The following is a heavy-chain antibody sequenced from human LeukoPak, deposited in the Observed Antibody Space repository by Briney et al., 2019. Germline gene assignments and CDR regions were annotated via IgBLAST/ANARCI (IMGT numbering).Heavy chain of an antibody. CDR3: ARLHSFSWGYFDY. V-gene: IGHV5-51*01. CDR2: IYPGDSDT. Sequence: GEPLKISFQGSGYRFTSYWIGWVRQMPGKGLEGMGIIYPGDSDTRYRPSFQGQVTISADKSISTAYLQWSSLKASDTAMYYCARLHSFSWGYFDYWGQGTLVTVSS. J-gene: IGHJ4*02. CDR1: GYRFTSYW. D-gene: IGHD6-6*01.